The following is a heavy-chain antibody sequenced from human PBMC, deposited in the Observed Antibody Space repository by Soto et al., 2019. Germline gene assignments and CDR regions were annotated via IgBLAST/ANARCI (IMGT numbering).Heavy chain of an antibody. CDR1: GFTFSSYV. Sequence: QVQLVESGGGVVQPGRSLRLSCAASGFTFSSYVMHWVRQAPGKGLEWGEVISYDGSNKYYADSVKGRFTISRDNSKNTLYLKMNSLIAEDTAVYYCASPIPCSGGRCYHPGGQGTLVTVSS. V-gene: IGHV3-30-3*01. D-gene: IGHD2-15*01. J-gene: IGHJ4*02. CDR3: ASPIPCSGGRCYHP. CDR2: ISYDGSNK.